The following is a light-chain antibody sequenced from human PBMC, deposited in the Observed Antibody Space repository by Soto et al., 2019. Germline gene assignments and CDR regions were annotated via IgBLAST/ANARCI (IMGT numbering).Light chain of an antibody. CDR1: SSNIGSNT. J-gene: IGLJ3*02. V-gene: IGLV1-44*01. CDR2: SNN. CDR3: AAWDDSLNGVV. Sequence: QSVLTQPPSAYATAGQRVTISCSGSSSNIGSNTVNWYQQLPGTAPKLLIYSNNQRPSGVPDRFSGSKSGTSASLAISGLQSEDEADYYCAAWDDSLNGVVFGGGTKLTVL.